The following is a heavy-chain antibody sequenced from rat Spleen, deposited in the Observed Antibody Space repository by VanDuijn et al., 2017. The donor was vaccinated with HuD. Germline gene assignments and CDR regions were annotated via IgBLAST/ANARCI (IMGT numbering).Heavy chain of an antibody. CDR3: STGGKWSYYFDY. Sequence: EVQLLESGGGLVQPGRSLKLSCAASGFAFSDYAMAWVRQAPGKGLEWVTTITNDGTSTYYRDSVKGRFSIPSDNAKSALSLQMDRLRSEDTATYYCSTGGKWSYYFDYWGQGGMVTVSS. CDR2: ITNDGTST. D-gene: IGHD1-1*01. J-gene: IGHJ2*01. CDR1: GFAFSDYA. V-gene: IGHV5-7*01.